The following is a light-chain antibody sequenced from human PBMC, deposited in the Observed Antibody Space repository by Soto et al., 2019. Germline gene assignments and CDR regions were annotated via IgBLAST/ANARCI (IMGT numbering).Light chain of an antibody. Sequence: DIVMTQSPDSLAVSLGERATINCKSSQSVLYSSNNKNYLAWYQQKPGQPPKLLIYWASTRESGVPDRFSGSGSGTDFTLTISNXQAEDVAVYYCQQYYNSPLTFGPGTKVDIK. V-gene: IGKV4-1*01. CDR2: WAS. CDR1: QSVLYSSNNKNY. J-gene: IGKJ3*01. CDR3: QQYYNSPLT.